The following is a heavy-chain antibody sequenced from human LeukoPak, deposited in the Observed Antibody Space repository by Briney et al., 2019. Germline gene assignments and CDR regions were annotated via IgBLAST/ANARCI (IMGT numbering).Heavy chain of an antibody. CDR2: IKSNTDGGTT. D-gene: IGHD2-2*01. CDR1: GFTYRNAW. Sequence: TGGSLRLSCAASGFTYRNAWISWVRHARGKGLEWVGRIKSNTDGGTTDYAAPVKGRFTISRDDSKNTLYLQMNSLKTEDTAVYYCTTDQYLWGQGTMVTVSS. CDR3: TTDQYL. J-gene: IGHJ3*01. V-gene: IGHV3-15*01.